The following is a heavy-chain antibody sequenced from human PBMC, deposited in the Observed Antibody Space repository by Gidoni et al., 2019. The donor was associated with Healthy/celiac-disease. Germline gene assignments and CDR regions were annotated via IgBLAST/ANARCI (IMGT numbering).Heavy chain of an antibody. D-gene: IGHD5-12*01. CDR3: ARGGFRGYSGYEGKFDY. CDR2: IYYSGST. Sequence: QVQLQESGPGLVQPSETLSLTCTVSGGSISSYYWSWIRQPPGKGLEWIGYIYYSGSTNYNPSLKSRVTISVDTSKNQVSLKLSSVTAADTAVYYCARGGFRGYSGYEGKFDYWGQGTLVTVSS. CDR1: GGSISSYY. V-gene: IGHV4-59*01. J-gene: IGHJ4*02.